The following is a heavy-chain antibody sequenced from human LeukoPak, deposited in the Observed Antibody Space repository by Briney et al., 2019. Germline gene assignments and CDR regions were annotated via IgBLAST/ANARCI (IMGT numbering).Heavy chain of an antibody. CDR3: AKDRFGIAAAGTNWFDP. J-gene: IGHJ5*02. CDR1: GFTFSSYA. D-gene: IGHD6-13*01. V-gene: IGHV3-30-3*01. CDR2: ISYDGSNK. Sequence: RPGGSLRLSCAASGFTFSSYAMHWVRQAPGKGLEWVAVISYDGSNKYYADSVKGRSTISRDNSKNTLYLQMNSLRAEDTAVYYCAKDRFGIAAAGTNWFDPWGQGTLVTVSS.